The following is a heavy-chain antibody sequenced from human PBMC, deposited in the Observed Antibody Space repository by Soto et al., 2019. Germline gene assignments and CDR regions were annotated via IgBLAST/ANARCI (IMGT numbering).Heavy chain of an antibody. CDR3: ARQYYYGSGTYYNPYFDY. D-gene: IGHD3-10*01. J-gene: IGHJ4*02. CDR1: GDSVSSNNVA. V-gene: IGHV6-1*01. Sequence: SQTLSLTCDISGDSVSSNNVAWNWIRQSPSRGLEWLGRTYYSSKWYNDYAISVESRIMVNPDTSKNRFSLQLNSVTTEDTAMYYCARQYYYGSGTYYNPYFDYWGQGTMVTVSS. CDR2: TYYSSKWYN.